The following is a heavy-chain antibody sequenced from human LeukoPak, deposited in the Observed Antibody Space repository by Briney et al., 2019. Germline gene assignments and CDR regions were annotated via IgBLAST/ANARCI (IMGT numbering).Heavy chain of an antibody. Sequence: ASVKVSCKASGYTFTSYGISWVRQAPGQGLEWMGWTSAYNGNTNYAQKLQGRVTMTTDTSTSTAYMELRSLRSDDTAVYYCAREGYCSGGSCYGYYYYYMDVWGKGTTVTVSS. CDR1: GYTFTSYG. CDR2: TSAYNGNT. CDR3: AREGYCSGGSCYGYYYYYMDV. V-gene: IGHV1-18*01. D-gene: IGHD2-15*01. J-gene: IGHJ6*03.